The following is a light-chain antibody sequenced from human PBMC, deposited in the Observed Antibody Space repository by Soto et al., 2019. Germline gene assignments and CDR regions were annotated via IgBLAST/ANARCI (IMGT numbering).Light chain of an antibody. V-gene: IGLV1-47*01. J-gene: IGLJ2*01. CDR3: AAWDDSLSRSV. Sequence: QSVLTQPPSAFGTPGQRVTISCSGSSSNIGSNYVYWYQQLPGTAPKLLIYRNNQRPSGVPDRFSGSKSGTSASLAISGLRSEDEADYYCAAWDDSLSRSVFGGGTKLTVL. CDR2: RNN. CDR1: SSNIGSNY.